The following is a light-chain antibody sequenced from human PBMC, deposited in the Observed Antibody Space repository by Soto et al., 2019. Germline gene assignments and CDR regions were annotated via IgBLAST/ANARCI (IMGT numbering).Light chain of an antibody. CDR1: QSVNSN. CDR3: QEYNTWPWK. V-gene: IGKV3-15*01. J-gene: IGKJ1*01. Sequence: EIVMTQSPATLSVPPGERATLSWRARQSVNSNLAWYQQKLGQAPRVLIYGASTRATGIPARFSGSGSGTEFILTISSLQSEDFAVYYCQEYNTWPWKFGQGTKVDIK. CDR2: GAS.